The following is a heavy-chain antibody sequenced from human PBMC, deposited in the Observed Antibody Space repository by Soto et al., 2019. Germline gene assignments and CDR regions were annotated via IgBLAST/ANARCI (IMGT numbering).Heavy chain of an antibody. J-gene: IGHJ6*02. CDR1: GYSFTSYW. CDR3: ARRGSSWPNYYYYYGMDV. Sequence: PGESLKISCKGSGYSFTSYWIGWVRQMPGKGLEWMGIIYPGDSDTRYSPSFQGQVTISADKSISTAYLQWSSLKASDTAMYYCARRGSSWPNYYYYYGMDVWGQGTTVTVSS. CDR2: IYPGDSDT. D-gene: IGHD6-13*01. V-gene: IGHV5-51*01.